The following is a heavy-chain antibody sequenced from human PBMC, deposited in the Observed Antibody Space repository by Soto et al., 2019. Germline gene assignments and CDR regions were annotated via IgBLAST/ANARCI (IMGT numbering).Heavy chain of an antibody. J-gene: IGHJ4*02. Sequence: PGGSLRLSCAASGFTFSSYAMHWVRQAPGKGLEWVAVISYDGSNKYYADSVKGRFTISRDNSKNTLYLQMNSLRAEDTSVYYCAKDRKSSSWYPKPFDYWGQGTLVTVSS. CDR2: ISYDGSNK. CDR1: GFTFSSYA. D-gene: IGHD6-13*01. CDR3: AKDRKSSSWYPKPFDY. V-gene: IGHV3-30-3*01.